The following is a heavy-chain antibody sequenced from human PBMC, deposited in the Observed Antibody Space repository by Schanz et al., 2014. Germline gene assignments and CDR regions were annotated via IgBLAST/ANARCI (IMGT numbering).Heavy chain of an antibody. J-gene: IGHJ4*02. V-gene: IGHV3-30*03. CDR1: GFTFNNYG. Sequence: QVQLVESGGGLVRPGRSLRLSCAASGFTFNNYGMHWVRQAPGKGLEWVSLISYDGSSKNHADSVQGRFTISRANSKTTVSLHMNSLRPGYTAMYFYARDREASASLSYFDSWGQGTLVTVSS. CDR2: ISYDGSSK. CDR3: ARDREASASLSYFDS. D-gene: IGHD2-2*01.